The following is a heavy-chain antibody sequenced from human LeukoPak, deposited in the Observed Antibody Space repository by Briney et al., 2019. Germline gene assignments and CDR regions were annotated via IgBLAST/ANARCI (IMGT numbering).Heavy chain of an antibody. Sequence: GASVKVSCKVSGYTLSDLAMHWVRQAPGKGLEWMGGLHPEDGEAIYAQPLQGRVTMTEDTSTDTACMELSSLRSDDVAVYYCATRNFGDYGAFDIWGQGTLVTVSS. CDR1: GYTLSDLA. CDR3: ATRNFGDYGAFDI. V-gene: IGHV1-24*01. CDR2: LHPEDGEA. D-gene: IGHD4-17*01. J-gene: IGHJ3*02.